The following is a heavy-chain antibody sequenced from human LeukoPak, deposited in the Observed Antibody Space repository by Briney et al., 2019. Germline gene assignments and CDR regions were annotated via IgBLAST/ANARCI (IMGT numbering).Heavy chain of an antibody. V-gene: IGHV3-NL1*01. CDR3: ARGGSYLSAFDI. CDR1: EFTFSSYG. CDR2: IYSGGST. D-gene: IGHD1-26*01. Sequence: GGSLRLSCAASEFTFSSYGMHWVRQAPGKGLEWVSIIYSGGSTFCADSVKGRFTISRDNSKNTLYLQMNSLRAEDTAVYYCARGGSYLSAFDIWGQGTMVTVSS. J-gene: IGHJ3*02.